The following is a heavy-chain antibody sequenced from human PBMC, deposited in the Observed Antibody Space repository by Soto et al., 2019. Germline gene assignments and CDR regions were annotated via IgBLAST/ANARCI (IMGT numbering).Heavy chain of an antibody. CDR1: RYTFTSYD. V-gene: IGHV1-8*01. D-gene: IGHD1-26*01. CDR3: ARGARTVGAARGIGYYFDY. Sequence: ASVKVSCKASRYTFTSYDINWVRQATGQGLEWMGWMNPNSGNTGYAQKFQGRVTMTRNTSISTAYMELSSLRSEDTAVYYCARGARTVGAARGIGYYFDYWGQGTPVTVSS. J-gene: IGHJ4*02. CDR2: MNPNSGNT.